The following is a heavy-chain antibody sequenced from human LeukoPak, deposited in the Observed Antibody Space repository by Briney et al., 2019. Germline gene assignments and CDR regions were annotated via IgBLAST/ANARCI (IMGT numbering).Heavy chain of an antibody. CDR1: GGSISSYY. CDR2: IYYSGST. Sequence: SGTLSLTCTVSGGSISSYYWSWIRQPPGKGLEWIGYIYYSGSTNYNPSLKSRVTISVDTSKNQFSLKLSSVTAADTAVYYCARADTYYYDSSGYINWYFDLWGRGTLVTVSS. J-gene: IGHJ2*01. CDR3: ARADTYYYDSSGYINWYFDL. D-gene: IGHD3-22*01. V-gene: IGHV4-59*01.